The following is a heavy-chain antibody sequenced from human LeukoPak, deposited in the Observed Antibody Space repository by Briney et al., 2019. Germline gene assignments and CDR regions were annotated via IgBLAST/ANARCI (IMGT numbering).Heavy chain of an antibody. CDR1: GFSVDSVF. V-gene: IGHV3-66*01. D-gene: IGHD4-17*01. CDR2: VMPGGHI. J-gene: IGHJ4*02. CDR3: ARGNSATTTFDF. Sequence: GGSLRLSCRASGFSVDSVFMNWVRQPPGKGLEWVSFVMPGGHIDYTDSVKGRFTISRDSFKNTLSFQMNSLRVDDTAVYYCARGNSATTTFDFWGQGTLVTVSS.